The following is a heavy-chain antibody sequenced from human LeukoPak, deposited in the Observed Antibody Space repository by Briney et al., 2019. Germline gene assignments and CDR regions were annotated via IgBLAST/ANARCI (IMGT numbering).Heavy chain of an antibody. J-gene: IGHJ4*02. CDR1: GFSLSTSGVG. D-gene: IGHD6-19*01. CDR2: IYWDDDK. Sequence: SGPTLVNPTQTLTLTCTFSGFSLSTSGVGVGWIRQPPGKALEWLALIYWDDDKRYSPSLKSRLTITKDTSKNQLVLTMTNMDPVDTATSHCAHRRGNSGWSEGYFDYWGQGILVTVSS. V-gene: IGHV2-5*02. CDR3: AHRRGNSGWSEGYFDY.